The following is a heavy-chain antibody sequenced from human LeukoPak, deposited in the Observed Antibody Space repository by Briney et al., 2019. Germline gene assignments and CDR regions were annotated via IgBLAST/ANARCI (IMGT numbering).Heavy chain of an antibody. CDR2: INPNSLIP. CDR1: GYTLSDYD. V-gene: IGHV1-8*01. D-gene: IGHD4-17*01. J-gene: IGHJ5*02. Sequence: ASVKVSCKASGYTLSDYDINWVRQAPGQGLEYMGWINPNSLIPGYARKFRGRVTLTMDTSIRTAYMELSGLTCDDTAIYYCARVKPVPTVFFDPWGQGTLVTVSS. CDR3: ARVKPVPTVFFDP.